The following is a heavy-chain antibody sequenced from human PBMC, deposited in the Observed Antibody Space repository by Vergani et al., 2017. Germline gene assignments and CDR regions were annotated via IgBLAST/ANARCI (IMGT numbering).Heavy chain of an antibody. J-gene: IGHJ4*02. V-gene: IGHV4-59*01. CDR1: GGSLSGYY. D-gene: IGHD1-14*01. CDR3: ARSIVSRNPPDYFDN. CDR2: VEDSGYF. Sequence: QVQLQESGPGLVRPSETLSLPCTVSGGSLSGYYWNWIRQTPGEGLEWIGYVEDSGYFNYNPSLKTRVSMSSDTSNNQFSLMLGSVTVADTAVYYCARSIVSRNPPDYFDNWGQGTLVTVSS.